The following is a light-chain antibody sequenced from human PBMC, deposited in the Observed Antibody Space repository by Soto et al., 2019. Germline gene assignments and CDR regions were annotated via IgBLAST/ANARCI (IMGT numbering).Light chain of an antibody. CDR2: GAS. J-gene: IGKJ1*01. Sequence: EIVMTQSPATLSVSPGERDTLSCRASQSVSSNLAWYQQKPGQAPRLLIYGASTRATGIPARFSGSGSGTEFTLTISSPQSEDFAVYYCQQYNNWSRTFGQGTKVDIK. V-gene: IGKV3-15*01. CDR1: QSVSSN. CDR3: QQYNNWSRT.